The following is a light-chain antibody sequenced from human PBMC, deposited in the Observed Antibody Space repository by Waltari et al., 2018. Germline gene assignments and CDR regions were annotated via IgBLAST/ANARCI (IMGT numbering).Light chain of an antibody. CDR3: HQYNNWPPYT. CDR2: GAP. Sequence: EIVMTQSPDTLSVSPGDRATLSCRASQNVNSNLAWYQQKPGQAPRLIIYGAPSTAPGIPARFSGSGSGTDFTLTISSLQSEDFAVYYCHQYNNWPPYTFGQGTKLEIK. CDR1: QNVNSN. J-gene: IGKJ2*01. V-gene: IGKV3-15*01.